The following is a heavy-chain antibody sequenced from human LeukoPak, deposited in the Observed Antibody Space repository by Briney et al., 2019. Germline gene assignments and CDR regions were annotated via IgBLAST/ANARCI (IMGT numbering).Heavy chain of an antibody. CDR2: ITHSGRS. CDR3: ARAARLRDYGSESSHSTGYDF. D-gene: IGHD3-10*01. J-gene: IGHJ4*02. CDR1: GWTFSGYY. Sequence: PSETLSLTCVVYGWTFSGYYWTWFRQSRGKGVEWIGEITHSGRSNYHPSLKSGVTISLDTSENQLSLKLSYVTASDTAVYYCARAARLRDYGSESSHSTGYDFWGQGTLVTVSS. V-gene: IGHV4-34*01.